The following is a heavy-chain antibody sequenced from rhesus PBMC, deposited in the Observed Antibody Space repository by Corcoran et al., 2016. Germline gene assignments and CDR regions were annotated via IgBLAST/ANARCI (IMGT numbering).Heavy chain of an antibody. J-gene: IGHJ4*01. V-gene: IGHV4-173*01. D-gene: IGHD6-25*01. CDR2: ISGSGGST. CDR3: ARANSGSWNFDY. CDR1: GGSLSSNY. Sequence: QLQLQESGPGLVKPSETLSLTCAVSGGSLSSNYWSWVRQLPGKGLEWSGRISGSGGSTDHNPAIKSRVTSSTGTYKNQFSLKLSSVTAADTAVYYCARANSGSWNFDYWGQGVLVTVSS.